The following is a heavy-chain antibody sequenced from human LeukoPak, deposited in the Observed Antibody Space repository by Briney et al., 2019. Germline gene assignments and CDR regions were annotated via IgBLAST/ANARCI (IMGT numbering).Heavy chain of an antibody. V-gene: IGHV1-69*04. CDR1: GGTFSSNA. J-gene: IGHJ3*02. CDR3: ARNLNSGYGSGNDAFDI. Sequence: GASVKVSCKASGGTFSSNAISWVRQAPGQGLEWMGRIIPILAIANYAQKFQGRVTITADKSTSTAYMELSSLRSEDTAVYYCARNLNSGYGSGNDAFDIWGQGTMVTVSS. CDR2: IIPILAIA. D-gene: IGHD3-10*01.